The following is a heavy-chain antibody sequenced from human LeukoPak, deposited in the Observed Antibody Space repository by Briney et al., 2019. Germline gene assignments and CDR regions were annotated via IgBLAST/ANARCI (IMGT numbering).Heavy chain of an antibody. CDR2: ISGSGATT. D-gene: IGHD6-25*01. J-gene: IGHJ1*01. V-gene: IGHV3-23*01. CDR3: AKDVAAASREYFQY. CDR1: GFTFSSYA. Sequence: GGSLRLSCAASGFTFSSYAMNWVRQAPGKGLEWVSGISGSGATTYYADSVKGRLTISRDNSKNTLYLQMNSLRAEDTAVYYCAKDVAAASREYFQYWGQGTLVTVSS.